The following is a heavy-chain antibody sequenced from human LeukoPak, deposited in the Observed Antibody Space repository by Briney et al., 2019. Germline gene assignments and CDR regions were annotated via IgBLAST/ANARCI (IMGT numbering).Heavy chain of an antibody. D-gene: IGHD3-16*01. Sequence: GGSLRLSCAASGFPFSSYAMNWVRQAPGKGLEWVSGICASGLNTYYADSVKGRFTISRDNSNNTLYLQMNSLRAEDTAIYYCAKAIYVEGSLDYWGQGTLVTVSS. V-gene: IGHV3-23*01. CDR1: GFPFSSYA. CDR3: AKAIYVEGSLDY. J-gene: IGHJ4*02. CDR2: ICASGLNT.